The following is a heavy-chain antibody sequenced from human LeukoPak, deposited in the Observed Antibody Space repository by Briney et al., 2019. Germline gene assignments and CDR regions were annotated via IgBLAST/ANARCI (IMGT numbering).Heavy chain of an antibody. V-gene: IGHV3-9*01. D-gene: IGHD3-10*01. CDR3: ARAGQEWFGELGFDQ. J-gene: IGHJ4*02. CDR2: ISWNSGSI. CDR1: GFTFDDYA. Sequence: GGSLRLSCAASGFTFDDYAMHWVRQAPGKGLEWVSGISWNSGSIGYADSVKGRFTISRDNAKNSLYLQTNSLRAEDTAVYYCARAGQEWFGELGFDQWGQGTLVIVSS.